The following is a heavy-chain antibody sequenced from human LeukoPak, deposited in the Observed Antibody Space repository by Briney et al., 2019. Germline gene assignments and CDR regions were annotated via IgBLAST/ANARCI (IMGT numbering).Heavy chain of an antibody. CDR3: AKDIQLST. V-gene: IGHV3-21*04. J-gene: IGHJ3*01. D-gene: IGHD5-24*01. Sequence: GGSLRLSCAASGFTFRSHSMNWVRQAPGKGLEWVSSISSGSANNIYYADSVKGRFTISRDNSKNTLSLQMNSLRVEDTAIYYCAKDIQLSTWGLGTMVTVSS. CDR2: ISSGSANNI. CDR1: GFTFRSHS.